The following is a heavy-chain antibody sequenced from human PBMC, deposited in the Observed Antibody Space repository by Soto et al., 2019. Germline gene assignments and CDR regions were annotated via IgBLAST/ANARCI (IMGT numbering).Heavy chain of an antibody. J-gene: IGHJ4*02. CDR3: AKGAAPQTYYYDSSGYYYGY. V-gene: IGHV3-30*18. CDR1: GFTFSSYG. Sequence: PGGSLRLSCAASGFTFSSYGMHWVRQAPGKGLEWVAVISYDGSNKYYADSVKGRFTISRDNSKNTLYLQMNSLRAEDTAVYYCAKGAAPQTYYYDSSGYYYGYWGQGTLVTVS. D-gene: IGHD3-22*01. CDR2: ISYDGSNK.